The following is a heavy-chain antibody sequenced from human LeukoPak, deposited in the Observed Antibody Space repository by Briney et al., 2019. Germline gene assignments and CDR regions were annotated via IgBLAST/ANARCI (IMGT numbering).Heavy chain of an antibody. J-gene: IGHJ5*02. CDR1: VYTFTDYY. CDR2: INPNSGVT. CDR3: AREGGTTIDWFDP. D-gene: IGHD5-12*01. V-gene: IGHV1-2*02. Sequence: VASVKVSCKASVYTFTDYYMHWVRQAPGQGLEWMGWINPNSGVTNYAQKFQGRVTMTRDTSISTAYMELSRLRSDDTAVYYYAREGGTTIDWFDPWGQGTLVTVSS.